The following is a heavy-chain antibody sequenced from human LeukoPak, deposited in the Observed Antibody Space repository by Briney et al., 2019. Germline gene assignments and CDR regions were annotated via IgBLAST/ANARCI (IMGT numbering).Heavy chain of an antibody. D-gene: IGHD3-3*01. J-gene: IGHJ3*02. Sequence: GGSLRLSCAASGFTFSSYSMNWVRQAPGKGLEWVSSISSSSSYIYYADSVKGRFTISRDNAKNSLYLQMNSLRAEDTAVYYCARGYYDFWSGYKDAFDIWGQGTMVTVSS. V-gene: IGHV3-21*01. CDR2: ISSSSSYI. CDR3: ARGYYDFWSGYKDAFDI. CDR1: GFTFSSYS.